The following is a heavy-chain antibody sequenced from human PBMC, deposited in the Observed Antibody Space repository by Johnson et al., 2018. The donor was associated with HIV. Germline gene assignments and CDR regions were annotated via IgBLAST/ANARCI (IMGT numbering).Heavy chain of an antibody. CDR1: GFTFSSYG. Sequence: VQLVESGGGVVQPGRSLRLSCAASGFTFSSYGMHWVRQAPGKGLEWVAVISYDGSNTYYADYVKGRFTISRDNSKNTLYLQMNSLRAEDTAVYYCAKGLGRAAAGTRNAFDIWGQGTMVTVSS. CDR2: ISYDGSNT. CDR3: AKGLGRAAAGTRNAFDI. V-gene: IGHV3-30*18. J-gene: IGHJ3*02. D-gene: IGHD6-13*01.